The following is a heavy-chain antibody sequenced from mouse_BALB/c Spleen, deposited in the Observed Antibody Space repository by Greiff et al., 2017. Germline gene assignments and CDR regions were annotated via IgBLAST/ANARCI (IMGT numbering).Heavy chain of an antibody. CDR3: ARGRAYYGNYNAMDY. CDR1: GFNIKDYY. Sequence: EVKLQESGAELVRPGALVKLSCKASGFNIKDYYMHWVKQRPEQGLEWIGWIDPENGNTIYDPKFQGKASITADTSSNTAYLQLSSLTSEDTAVYYCARGRAYYGNYNAMDYWGQGTSVTVSS. V-gene: IGHV14-1*02. D-gene: IGHD2-10*01. J-gene: IGHJ4*01. CDR2: IDPENGNT.